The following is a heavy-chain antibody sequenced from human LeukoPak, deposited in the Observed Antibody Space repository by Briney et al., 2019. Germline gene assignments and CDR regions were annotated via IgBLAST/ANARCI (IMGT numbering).Heavy chain of an antibody. CDR2: ISSSSSYI. J-gene: IGHJ5*02. CDR3: ARAGGLGYCSSTSCYLDWFDP. Sequence: GGSLRLSCAASGFTFSSYSMNWVRQAPGKGLEWVSSISSSSSYIYYADSVKGRFTISRDNAKNSLYLQMNSLGAEDTAVYYCARAGGLGYCSSTSCYLDWFDPWGQGTLVTVSS. CDR1: GFTFSSYS. D-gene: IGHD2-2*01. V-gene: IGHV3-21*01.